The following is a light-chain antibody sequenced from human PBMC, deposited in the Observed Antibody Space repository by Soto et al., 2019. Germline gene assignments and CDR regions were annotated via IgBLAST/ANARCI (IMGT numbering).Light chain of an antibody. V-gene: IGLV1-40*01. CDR1: TSSIGAGYD. CDR3: QSYDSSLHNYV. CDR2: EDN. Sequence: QSVLTQPPSVSGAPGQRVTISCTGSTSSIGAGYDVHWYQQVPGTSPKLLIYEDNNRPSGVPDRFSGSKSGTSASLAITGLQAEDEADYYCQSYDSSLHNYVFGTGTKVTVL. J-gene: IGLJ1*01.